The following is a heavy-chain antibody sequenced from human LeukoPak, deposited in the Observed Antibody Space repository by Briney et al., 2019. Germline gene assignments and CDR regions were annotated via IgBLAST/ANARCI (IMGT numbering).Heavy chain of an antibody. CDR2: IFYSGST. Sequence: SETLSLTCTVSGGSISTSNYYWGWIRQPPGKGLEWIGNIFYSGSTYYSPSLRSRVTISLDTSRNQFSLKLNSVTAADTAVYYCARGYSSSWYYFDYWGQGTLVTVSS. CDR3: ARGYSSSWYYFDY. V-gene: IGHV4-39*07. CDR1: GGSISTSNYY. D-gene: IGHD6-13*01. J-gene: IGHJ4*02.